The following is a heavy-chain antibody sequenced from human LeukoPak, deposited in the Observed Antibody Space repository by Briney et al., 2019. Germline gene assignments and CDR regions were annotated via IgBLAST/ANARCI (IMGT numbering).Heavy chain of an antibody. CDR2: INHSGST. D-gene: IGHD4-11*01. V-gene: IGHV4-34*01. CDR3: ARVPSTSYYYYYMDV. CDR1: GGSFSAYY. J-gene: IGHJ6*03. Sequence: SETLSLTCTVYGGSFSAYYWSWIRQPPGKGLEWIGEINHSGSTNYSPSLKSRVTISVDTSKNQFSLKLRSVTAADTAVYYCARVPSTSYYYYYMDVWGKGTTVTVSS.